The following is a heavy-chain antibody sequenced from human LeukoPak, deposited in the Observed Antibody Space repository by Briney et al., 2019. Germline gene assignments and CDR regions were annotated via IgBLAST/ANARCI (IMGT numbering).Heavy chain of an antibody. Sequence: GGSLRLSCAASGFTFTSYSMHWVRQAPGKGLEWVAVISYDIYSKYYADSVRGRFTISRDNSENTLYLQMNSLRGEDTAVYYCARDAWSVRSYFDYWGQGTLVAVSS. CDR1: GFTFTSYS. D-gene: IGHD2-8*01. CDR3: ARDAWSVRSYFDY. CDR2: ISYDIYSK. V-gene: IGHV3-30*04. J-gene: IGHJ4*02.